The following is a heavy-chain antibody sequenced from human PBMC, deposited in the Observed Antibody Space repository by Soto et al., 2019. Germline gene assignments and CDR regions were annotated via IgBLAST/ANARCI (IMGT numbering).Heavy chain of an antibody. V-gene: IGHV4-34*01. Sequence: QVQLQQWGAGLLKPSETLSLTCAVYGGSFSGYYWSWIRQPPGKGLEWIGEINHSGSTNYNPSLKGRVTISVDTSKNQFSLKLSSVTAADTAVYYCAVTTVTTDWFDPWGQGTLVTVSS. J-gene: IGHJ5*02. CDR2: INHSGST. D-gene: IGHD4-17*01. CDR3: AVTTVTTDWFDP. CDR1: GGSFSGYY.